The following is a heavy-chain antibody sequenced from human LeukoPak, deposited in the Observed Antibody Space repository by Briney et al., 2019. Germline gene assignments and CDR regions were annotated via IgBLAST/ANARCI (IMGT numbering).Heavy chain of an antibody. J-gene: IGHJ6*03. CDR2: IYYTGST. Sequence: ASETLSLTCTVSGGSVSSGTHYWSWIRQPPGKGPEWIGYIYYTGSTNYNPSLTSRLTISLDTSRNQFSLKLSSVTAAGTAVYYCARWGMSYYDSNGYKMGSYYYYYLDVWGKGSSVTVSS. CDR3: ARWGMSYYDSNGYKMGSYYYYYLDV. V-gene: IGHV4-61*01. CDR1: GGSVSSGTHY. D-gene: IGHD3-22*01.